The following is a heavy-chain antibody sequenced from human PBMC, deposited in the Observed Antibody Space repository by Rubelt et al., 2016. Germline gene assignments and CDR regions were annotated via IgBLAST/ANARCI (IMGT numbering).Heavy chain of an antibody. V-gene: IGHV4-34*01. CDR1: GGSFSGYY. CDR2: INHSGST. D-gene: IGHD3-9*01. Sequence: QVQLQQWGAGLLKPSETLSLTCAVYGGSFSGYYWSWIRQPPGKGLEWIGEINHSGSTNYNPSLKGRVTISVDTSKNQFSLKLSSVTAADTAVYYCARGEHWLYAFDIWGQGTMVTVSS. CDR3: ARGEHWLYAFDI. J-gene: IGHJ3*02.